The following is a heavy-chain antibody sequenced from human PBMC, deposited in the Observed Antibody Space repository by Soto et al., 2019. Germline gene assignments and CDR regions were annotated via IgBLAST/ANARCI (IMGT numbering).Heavy chain of an antibody. CDR2: ISSSSSYT. CDR3: ARDGAPYSSGPGKGY. D-gene: IGHD6-19*01. J-gene: IGHJ4*01. V-gene: IGHV3-11*06. CDR1: GFTFSDYY. Sequence: GGSLRLSCAASGFTFSDYYMSWIRQAPGKGLEWVSYISSSSSYTNYADSVKGRFTISRDNVKNSLYLQMNSLRAEDTAVYYCARDGAPYSSGPGKGYWGHGTLVTVSS.